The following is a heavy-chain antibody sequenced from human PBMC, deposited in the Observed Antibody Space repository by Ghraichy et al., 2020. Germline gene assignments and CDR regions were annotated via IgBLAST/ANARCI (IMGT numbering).Heavy chain of an antibody. CDR1: GDTFSRFP. V-gene: IGHV1-69*13. Sequence: SVNVSCKASGDTFSRFPISWVRQAPGQGLEWMGGVIPMFGTPTYAQKFVGRVTIIADELTATAYMDLTSLTSGDTAVYYCARGAAPGILSWFDSWGQGTLVTVSS. CDR2: VIPMFGTP. D-gene: IGHD6-25*01. CDR3: ARGAAPGILSWFDS. J-gene: IGHJ5*01.